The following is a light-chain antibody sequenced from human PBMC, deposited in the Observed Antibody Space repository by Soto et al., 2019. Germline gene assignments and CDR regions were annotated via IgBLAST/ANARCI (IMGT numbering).Light chain of an antibody. V-gene: IGKV4-1*01. Sequence: DIVMTQSPDSLAVSLGERATINCKSSQSVLYSSNNKNYLDWYQQRPGQPPKLLIYWASTRESGVPDRFSGXXXXXXXXXXXTSLQAEDVAVYYCQQYESTPPTFGQGTKLEIK. CDR2: WAS. J-gene: IGKJ2*01. CDR3: QQYESTPPT. CDR1: QSVLYSSNNKNY.